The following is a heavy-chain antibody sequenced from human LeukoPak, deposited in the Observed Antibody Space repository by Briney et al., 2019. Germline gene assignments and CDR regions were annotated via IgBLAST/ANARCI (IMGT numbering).Heavy chain of an antibody. V-gene: IGHV3-48*03. J-gene: IGHJ6*04. D-gene: IGHD3-10*02. CDR1: GFTFSGYD. CDR3: AELGITMIGGV. Sequence: GGSLRLSCAASGFTFSGYDMNWVRQAPGKGLEWVSHISSTGSTIYHADSVEGRFTISRDNAKNSLYLQMNSLRGEDTAVYYCAELGITMIGGVWGKGTTVTISS. CDR2: ISSTGSTI.